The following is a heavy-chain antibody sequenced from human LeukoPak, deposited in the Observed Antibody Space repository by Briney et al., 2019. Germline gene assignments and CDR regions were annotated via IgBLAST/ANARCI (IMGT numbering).Heavy chain of an antibody. J-gene: IGHJ5*02. V-gene: IGHV3-23*01. CDR3: AKDHEIAVAGDRFDP. D-gene: IGHD6-19*01. CDR2: ISGSGGST. CDR1: GFTFSSYA. Sequence: GGSLRLSCAASGFTFSSYAMSWVRQAPGKGLEWVSAISGSGGSTYYADSVKGRFTISRDNSKNTLYLQMNSLRAEDTAVYYCAKDHEIAVAGDRFDPWGQGTLVTVSS.